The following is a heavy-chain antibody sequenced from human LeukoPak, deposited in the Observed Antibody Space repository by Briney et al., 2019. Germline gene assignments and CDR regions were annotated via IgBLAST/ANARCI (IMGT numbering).Heavy chain of an antibody. CDR3: ARGGIVGSRTNWFDP. Sequence: PSETLSLTCTVSGGSISSYYWSWIRQPPGKGLEWIGYIYYSGSTNYNPSLKSRVTVSLDTSKSQFSLKLTSVTPADTAVYYCARGGIVGSRTNWFDPWGQGILVTVSS. D-gene: IGHD1-26*01. CDR2: IYYSGST. J-gene: IGHJ5*02. V-gene: IGHV4-59*01. CDR1: GGSISSYY.